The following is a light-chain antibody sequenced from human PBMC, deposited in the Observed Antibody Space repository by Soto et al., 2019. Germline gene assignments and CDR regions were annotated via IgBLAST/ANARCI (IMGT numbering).Light chain of an antibody. V-gene: IGKV3-15*01. CDR2: DTS. Sequence: EIVMTKSPYTVSLSPGERATLHCRASQSVSSSYLAWYQQRPGQAPRLLIYDTSTRATGIPARFSGSGSGTEFTLTISSLQSEDFAVYYCQPYSTWPLITSCHGARMEIK. CDR1: QSVSSSY. CDR3: QPYSTWPLIT. J-gene: IGKJ5*01.